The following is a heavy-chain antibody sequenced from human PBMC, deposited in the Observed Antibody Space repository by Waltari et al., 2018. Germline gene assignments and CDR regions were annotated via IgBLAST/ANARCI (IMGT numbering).Heavy chain of an antibody. J-gene: IGHJ4*02. V-gene: IGHV4-39*07. Sequence: QLQLQESGPGLVKPSETLSLTCTVSGGSISSSSYYWGWIRQPPGKGLEWIGSIYYSGITYYNPSLKSRVTISVDTSKNQFSLKLSSVTAADTAVYYCARGYSGYDFWGYFDYWGQGTLVTVSS. CDR3: ARGYSGYDFWGYFDY. CDR2: IYYSGIT. CDR1: GGSISSSSYY. D-gene: IGHD5-12*01.